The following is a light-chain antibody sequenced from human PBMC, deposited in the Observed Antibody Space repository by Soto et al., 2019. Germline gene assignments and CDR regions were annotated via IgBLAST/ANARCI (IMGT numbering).Light chain of an antibody. V-gene: IGLV2-8*01. CDR3: CSYAGTHYV. J-gene: IGLJ1*01. CDR1: SSDVGGYKY. CDR2: EIN. Sequence: QSVLSQPPSAAGSPGQSVTISCTGTSSDVGGYKYVSWYQQHPGKAPKIMIYEINKRSSGVPDRFWGSKSGNTASLTISGLQAEDEAEYYCCSYAGTHYVFGTGTQLTVL.